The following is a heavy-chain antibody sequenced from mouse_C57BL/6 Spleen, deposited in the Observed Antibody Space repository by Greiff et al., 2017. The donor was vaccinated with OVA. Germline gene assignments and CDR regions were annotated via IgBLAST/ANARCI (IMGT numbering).Heavy chain of an antibody. D-gene: IGHD1-1*01. CDR2: ISSGGSYT. Sequence: EVHLVESGGDLVKPGGSLKLSCAASGFTFSSYGMSWVRQTPDKRLEWVATISSGGSYTYYPDSVKGRFTISRDNAKNTLYLQMSSLKSEDTAMYYCARSVTTVPRAWFAYWGQGTLVTVSA. CDR3: ARSVTTVPRAWFAY. V-gene: IGHV5-6*01. J-gene: IGHJ3*01. CDR1: GFTFSSYG.